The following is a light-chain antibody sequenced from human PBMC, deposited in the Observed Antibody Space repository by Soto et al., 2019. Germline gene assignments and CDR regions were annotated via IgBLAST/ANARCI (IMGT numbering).Light chain of an antibody. CDR3: QQYSLSPLT. J-gene: IGKJ4*01. V-gene: IGKV3-20*01. Sequence: EVVMTQSPATLSVSPGETATLSCRASQSIFSSYLAWYQQKPGQAPRLLIYGASSRATGIPDRFSGDGSGTDFTLNISRLEPEDFAVYYCQQYSLSPLTFGGGTKVDIK. CDR1: QSIFSSY. CDR2: GAS.